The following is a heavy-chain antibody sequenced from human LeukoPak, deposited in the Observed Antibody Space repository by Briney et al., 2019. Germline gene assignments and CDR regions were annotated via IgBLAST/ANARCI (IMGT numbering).Heavy chain of an antibody. CDR3: ASPQAYSSGWYYFDY. D-gene: IGHD6-19*01. CDR1: GFTFSSYG. CDR2: IWYDGSNK. J-gene: IGHJ4*02. Sequence: GGSLRLSCAASGFTFSSYGMHWVRQAPGKGLEWVAVIWYDGSNKYYADSVKGRFTISRDNSKNTLYLQMNSLRAEDTAVYYCASPQAYSSGWYYFDYWGQGTLVTVSS. V-gene: IGHV3-33*01.